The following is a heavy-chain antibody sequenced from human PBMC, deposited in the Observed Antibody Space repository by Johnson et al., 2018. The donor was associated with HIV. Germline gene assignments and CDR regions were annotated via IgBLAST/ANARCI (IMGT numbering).Heavy chain of an antibody. CDR3: ARDGQLGAFDI. CDR2: IYSGGST. V-gene: IGHV3-53*02. CDR1: GFTVSSNY. D-gene: IGHD1-1*01. J-gene: IGHJ3*02. Sequence: VRLVETGGGLIQPGGSLRLSCAASGFTVSSNYMSWVRQAPGKGLEWVSVIYSGGSTYYADSVKGRFTISRDNSKHTLYLQMNSLRAEDTAVYYCARDGQLGAFDIWGQGTMVTVSS.